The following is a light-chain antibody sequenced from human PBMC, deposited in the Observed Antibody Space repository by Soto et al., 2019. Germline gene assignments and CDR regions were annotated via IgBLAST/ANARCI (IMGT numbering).Light chain of an antibody. CDR3: TSYTSGSTLYV. Sequence: QSALTQSASVSVSPGQSITISCTGTSSDVGGYNYVSWYQQHPGKAPKLMISEVSNRPSGVSNRFSGSKSGNTASLTISGLQAEDEADYYCTSYTSGSTLYVFGTGTKVTVL. V-gene: IGLV2-14*01. CDR1: SSDVGGYNY. J-gene: IGLJ1*01. CDR2: EVS.